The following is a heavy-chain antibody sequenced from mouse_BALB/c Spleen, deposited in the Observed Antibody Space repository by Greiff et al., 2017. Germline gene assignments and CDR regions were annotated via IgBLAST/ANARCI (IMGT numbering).Heavy chain of an antibody. CDR1: GFTFSSYA. J-gene: IGHJ3*01. V-gene: IGHV5-6-5*01. Sequence: EVQLVESGGGLVKPGGSLKLSCAASGFTFSSYAMSWVRQTPEKRLEWVASISSGGSTYYPDSVKGRFTISRDNARNILYLQMSSLRSEDTAMYYCARGWGDPSWFAYWGQGTLVTVSA. D-gene: IGHD2-13*01. CDR2: ISSGGST. CDR3: ARGWGDPSWFAY.